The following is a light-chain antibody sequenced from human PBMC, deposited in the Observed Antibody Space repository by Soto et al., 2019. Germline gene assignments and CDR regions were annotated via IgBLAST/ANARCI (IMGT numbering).Light chain of an antibody. Sequence: QSVLTQPASVSGSPGQSITISCTGTSSDVGGYNYVSWYQQHPGKAPKLMIYDVSNRPSGVSNRFSGSKSGNTASLTISGLQAEAEDDYYCSSSTSSSTYVFGTGTKLTVL. V-gene: IGLV2-14*01. CDR2: DVS. CDR3: SSSTSSSTYV. CDR1: SSDVGGYNY. J-gene: IGLJ1*01.